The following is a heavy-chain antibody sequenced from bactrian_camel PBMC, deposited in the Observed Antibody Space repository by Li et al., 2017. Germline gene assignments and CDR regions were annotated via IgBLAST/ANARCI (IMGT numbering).Heavy chain of an antibody. CDR2: IARDGST. D-gene: IGHD1*01. V-gene: IGHV3S53*01. CDR3: AADRRVLKMCLSDRPH. Sequence: HVQLVESGGGLVQPGGSLRLSCVASGYEFGSCKMAWYRQAPGHERELVSWIARDGSTNYADSVKGRFTISRDNALNTLYLQMNNLKTDDTATYFCAADRRVLKMCLSDRPHWGQETQVTVS. J-gene: IGHJ4*01. CDR1: GYEFGSCK.